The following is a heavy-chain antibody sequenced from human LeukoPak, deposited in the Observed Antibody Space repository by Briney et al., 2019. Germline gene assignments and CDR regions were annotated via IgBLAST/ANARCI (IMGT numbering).Heavy chain of an antibody. CDR1: GFTFSSYG. D-gene: IGHD3-22*01. J-gene: IGHJ4*02. CDR2: IRYDGSNK. CDR3: AKGDSSGYPLFDY. Sequence: PGGSLSLSCAASGFTFSSYGMHWVRQAPGKGLEWVAFIRYDGSNKYYADSVKGRFTISRDNSKNTLYLQMNSLRAEDTAVYYCAKGDSSGYPLFDYWGQGTLVTVSS. V-gene: IGHV3-30*02.